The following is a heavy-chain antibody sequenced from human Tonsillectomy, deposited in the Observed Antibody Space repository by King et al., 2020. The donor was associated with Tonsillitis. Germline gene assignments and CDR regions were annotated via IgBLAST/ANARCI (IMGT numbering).Heavy chain of an antibody. CDR2: ISGSGGST. J-gene: IGHJ3*02. D-gene: IGHD3-22*01. V-gene: IGHV3-23*04. CDR1: GFTFSSYA. Sequence: EVQLVESGGGLVRPGGSLRLSCAASGFTFSSYAMSWVRQAPGKGLGWVSAISGSGGSTYDADSVKGRFTISRDNSKNTLDLQMNSRRAEDTAVYYCAKDWGSKGVVITHDAFDIWGQGTMVTVSS. CDR3: AKDWGSKGVVITHDAFDI.